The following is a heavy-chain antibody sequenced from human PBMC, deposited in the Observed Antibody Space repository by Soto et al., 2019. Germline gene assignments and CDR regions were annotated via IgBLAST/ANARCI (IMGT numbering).Heavy chain of an antibody. CDR3: TTDSHFSTRLVRFDL. Sequence: GGSLRLSCAASGSIFSTAWINWVRQAPGKGLEWVGRIKSKIDGGTTDFAASVKGRFAISRDDSQDTMFLQMNSLKSEDTAVYYCTTDSHFSTRLVRFDLWGRGTLVTVSS. D-gene: IGHD3-3*02. J-gene: IGHJ4*01. CDR2: IKSKIDGGTT. CDR1: GSIFSTAW. V-gene: IGHV3-15*07.